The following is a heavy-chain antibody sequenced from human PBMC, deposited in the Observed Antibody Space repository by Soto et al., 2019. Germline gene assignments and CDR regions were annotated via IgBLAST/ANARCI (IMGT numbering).Heavy chain of an antibody. CDR2: IYWDDDK. V-gene: IGHV2-5*02. Sequence: SGPTLVNPTQTLTLTCTFSGFSLSTSGVGVGWIRQPPGKALEWLALIYWDDDKRYSPSLKSRLTITKDTSKNQVVLTMTNMDPVDTATYYCAHTGTTERLSSTSCYAGGCWFDPWGQGTLVTVSS. CDR1: GFSLSTSGVG. CDR3: AHTGTTERLSSTSCYAGGCWFDP. J-gene: IGHJ5*02. D-gene: IGHD2-2*01.